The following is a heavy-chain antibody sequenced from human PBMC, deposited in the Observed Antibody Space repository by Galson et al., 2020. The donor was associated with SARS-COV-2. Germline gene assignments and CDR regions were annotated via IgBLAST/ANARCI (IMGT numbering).Heavy chain of an antibody. CDR3: ASEEGGIAAAWSYFDY. V-gene: IGHV5-10-1*01. Sequence: GESLKISCKGSGYSFTSYWISWVRQMPGKGLEWMGRIDPSDSYTNYSPSFQGHVTISADKSISTAYLQWSSLKASDTAMYYCASEEGGIAAAWSYFDYWGQGTLVTVSS. D-gene: IGHD6-13*01. CDR1: GYSFTSYW. CDR2: IDPSDSYT. J-gene: IGHJ4*02.